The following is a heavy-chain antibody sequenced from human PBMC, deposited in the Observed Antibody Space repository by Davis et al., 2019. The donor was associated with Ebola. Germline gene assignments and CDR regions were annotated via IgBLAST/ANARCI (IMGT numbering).Heavy chain of an antibody. V-gene: IGHV4-39*01. J-gene: IGHJ5*02. CDR1: GGSISSSSYY. Sequence: MPSETLSLTCTVSGGSISSSSYYWGWIRQPPGKGLEWTGSIYYSGSTYYSPSLKSRVTISVDTSKNQFSLKLSSVTAADTAVYYCARGIGYGGNSVWFDPWGQGTLVTVSS. CDR2: IYYSGST. CDR3: ARGIGYGGNSVWFDP. D-gene: IGHD4-23*01.